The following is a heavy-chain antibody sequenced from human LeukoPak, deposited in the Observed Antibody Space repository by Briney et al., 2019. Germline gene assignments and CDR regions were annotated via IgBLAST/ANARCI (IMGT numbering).Heavy chain of an antibody. V-gene: IGHV1-8*02. CDR1: GYTFTSYD. Sequence: ASVKVSCKASGYTFTSYDINWVRQATGQGLEWMGWMNPNSGNTGYAQKLQGRVTMTTDTSTSTAYMELRSLRSDDTAVYYCARDEPTVTTGYFDYWGQGTLVTVS. D-gene: IGHD4-17*01. CDR3: ARDEPTVTTGYFDY. CDR2: MNPNSGNT. J-gene: IGHJ4*02.